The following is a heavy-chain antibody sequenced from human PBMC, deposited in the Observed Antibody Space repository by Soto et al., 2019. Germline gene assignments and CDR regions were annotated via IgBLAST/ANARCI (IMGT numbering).Heavy chain of an antibody. CDR2: INHSGST. J-gene: IGHJ5*02. V-gene: IGHV4-34*01. CDR1: GGSFSGYY. D-gene: IGHD5-12*01. CDR3: ARGHIVATITSNWFDP. Sequence: ETLSLTCAVYGGSFSGYYWSWIRQPPGKGLEWIGEINHSGSTNYNPSLKSRVTISVDTSKNQFSLKLSSVTAADTAVYYCARGHIVATITSNWFDPWGQGTLVTVSS.